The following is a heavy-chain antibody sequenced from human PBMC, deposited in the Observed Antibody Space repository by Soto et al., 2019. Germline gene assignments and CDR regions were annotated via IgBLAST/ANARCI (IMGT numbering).Heavy chain of an antibody. CDR2: IQSKTDGATA. V-gene: IGHV3-15*07. CDR1: GFTFTNAW. CDR3: PTSNYYESGTYPQAPFDY. Sequence: EVHLLESGGGLVKPGGSLRLACAASGFTFTNAWMTWIRQVPGKGLEWVGRIQSKTDGATADHAAHVKGRFTISRDDSKNTLYLDMHSLKTEDTALYDCPTSNYYESGTYPQAPFDYWGPGTLVTVSS. J-gene: IGHJ4*02. D-gene: IGHD3-10*01.